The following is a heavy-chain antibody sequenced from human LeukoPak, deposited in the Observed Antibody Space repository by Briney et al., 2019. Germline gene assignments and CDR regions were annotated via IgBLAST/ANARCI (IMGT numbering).Heavy chain of an antibody. CDR3: ARGPRYSSSWSFYYYYGMDV. J-gene: IGHJ6*02. Sequence: LSETLSLTCAVYGGSFSGYYWSWIRQPPGKGLEWIGEINHSGSTNYNPSLKSRVTVSVDTSKNQFSLKLSSVTAADTAVYYCARGPRYSSSWSFYYYYGMDVWGQGTTVTVSS. CDR2: INHSGST. D-gene: IGHD6-13*01. V-gene: IGHV4-34*01. CDR1: GGSFSGYY.